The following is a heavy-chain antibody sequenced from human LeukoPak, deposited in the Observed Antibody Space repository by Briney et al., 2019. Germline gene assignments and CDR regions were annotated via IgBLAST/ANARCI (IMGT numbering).Heavy chain of an antibody. Sequence: GGSLRLSCAASGFTFSSYAMSWVRQAPGKGLEWVSAISGSGGSTYYADSVKGRFTISRDNSKNTLYLQMNSLRAEDTAVYYCAGDDCSSTSCYDLYYYYYYMDVWGKGTTVTVSS. CDR2: ISGSGGST. J-gene: IGHJ6*03. V-gene: IGHV3-23*01. D-gene: IGHD2-2*01. CDR1: GFTFSSYA. CDR3: AGDDCSSTSCYDLYYYYYYMDV.